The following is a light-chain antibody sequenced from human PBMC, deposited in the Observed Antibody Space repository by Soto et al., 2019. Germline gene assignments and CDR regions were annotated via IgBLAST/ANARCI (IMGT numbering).Light chain of an antibody. J-gene: IGLJ3*02. Sequence: QSALTQPPSASGSPGQSVTISCTGTSSDVGGYIYVSWYQQYPGKATKVMIYEVSKRPSGVPDRFAGSKSGNTASLTVSGLQAEDEDYYYCSSYAGNNVWVFGGGTKLTVL. CDR2: EVS. CDR1: SSDVGGYIY. CDR3: SSYAGNNVWV. V-gene: IGLV2-8*01.